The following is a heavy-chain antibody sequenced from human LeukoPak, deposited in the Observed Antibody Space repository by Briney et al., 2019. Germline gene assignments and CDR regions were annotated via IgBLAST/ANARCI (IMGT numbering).Heavy chain of an antibody. Sequence: SEALSLTCAVYGGSFSGYYWSWIRQPPGKGLEWIGEINHSGSTNYNPSLKSRVTISVDTSKNQFSLKLSSVTAADTAVYYCARDRGYSGYGSPGYFDLWGRGTLVTVSS. CDR2: INHSGST. CDR3: ARDRGYSGYGSPGYFDL. J-gene: IGHJ2*01. D-gene: IGHD5-12*01. V-gene: IGHV4-34*01. CDR1: GGSFSGYY.